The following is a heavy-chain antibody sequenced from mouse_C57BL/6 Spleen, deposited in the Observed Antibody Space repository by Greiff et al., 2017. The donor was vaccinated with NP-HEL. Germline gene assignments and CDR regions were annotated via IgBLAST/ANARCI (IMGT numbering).Heavy chain of an antibody. CDR1: GFTFTDYY. CDR3: ARLMVTTWYFDV. D-gene: IGHD2-2*01. J-gene: IGHJ1*03. V-gene: IGHV7-3*01. Sequence: DVKLVESGGGLVQPGGSLSLSCAASGFTFTDYYMSWVRQPPGQALEWLGFIRNKDNGYTTEYSASVKGRFTISRDNSQSILYLQMNALRAEDSATYYCARLMVTTWYFDVWGTGTTVTVSS. CDR2: IRNKDNGYTT.